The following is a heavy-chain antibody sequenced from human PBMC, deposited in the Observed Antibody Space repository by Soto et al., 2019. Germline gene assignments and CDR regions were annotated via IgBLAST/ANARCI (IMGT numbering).Heavy chain of an antibody. J-gene: IGHJ4*02. V-gene: IGHV3-30*18. Sequence: VQLVESGGGVVQPGRSLRLSCAASGFTFSDYAMHWVRQAPGKGLEWVAVVSHDGRNTHYADSVKGRFTISRDSSKNTVSLEMASLSAEDTAVYYCAKGGRQWLVTSDFNYCGQGALVTVSS. CDR1: GFTFSDYA. CDR3: AKGGRQWLVTSDFNY. CDR2: VSHDGRNT. D-gene: IGHD6-19*01.